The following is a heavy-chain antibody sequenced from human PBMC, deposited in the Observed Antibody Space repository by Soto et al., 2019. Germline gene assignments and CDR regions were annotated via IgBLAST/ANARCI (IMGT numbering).Heavy chain of an antibody. D-gene: IGHD3-10*01. J-gene: IGHJ6*02. CDR1: GLFFSDYY. CDR2: ISGTGDTK. V-gene: IGHV3-11*01. CDR3: AIGGGQIYYKGLDV. Sequence: NPGGSLRLSCAASGLFFSDYYLSWIRQAPGKALECVAYISGTGDTKYYADSVTGRFTISRDNPKNSLYLQMNSLRPEDAAVYYCAIGGGQIYYKGLDVWGQGTTVTV.